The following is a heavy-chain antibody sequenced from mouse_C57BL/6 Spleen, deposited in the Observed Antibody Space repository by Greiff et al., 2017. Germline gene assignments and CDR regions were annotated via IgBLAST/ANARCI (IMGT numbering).Heavy chain of an antibody. CDR1: GYTFTSYG. J-gene: IGHJ4*01. V-gene: IGHV1-81*01. CDR3: ARRQLRLYAMDY. D-gene: IGHD3-2*02. CDR2: IYPRSGNT. Sequence: QVQLKESGAELARPGASVKLSCKASGYTFTSYGISWVKQRTGQGLEWIGEIYPRSGNTYYNEKFKGKATLTADKSSSTAYMELRSLTSEDSAVYFCARRQLRLYAMDYWGQGTSVTFSS.